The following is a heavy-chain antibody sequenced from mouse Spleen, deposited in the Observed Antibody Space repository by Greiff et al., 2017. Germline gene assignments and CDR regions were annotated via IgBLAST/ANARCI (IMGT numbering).Heavy chain of an antibody. CDR3: ARGDYYGDYVAWFAY. Sequence: QVQLQQHGAELVKPGASVKLSCKASGYTFTSYWMHWVKQRPGQGLEWIGMIHPNSGSTNYNEKFKSKATLTVDKSSSTAYMQLSSLTSEDSAVYYCARGDYYGDYVAWFAYWGQGTLVTVSA. CDR2: IHPNSGST. V-gene: IGHV1-64*01. CDR1: GYTFTSYW. J-gene: IGHJ3*01. D-gene: IGHD2-13*01.